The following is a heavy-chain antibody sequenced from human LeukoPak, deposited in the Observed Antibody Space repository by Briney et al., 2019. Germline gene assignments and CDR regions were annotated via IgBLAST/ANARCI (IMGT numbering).Heavy chain of an antibody. V-gene: IGHV4-34*01. CDR1: GGSFSGYY. D-gene: IGHD4-17*01. Sequence: SETLSLTCAVYGGSFSGYYWSWIRQPPGKGLEWIGEINHSGSTNYNPSLKSRVTISVDTSKNQFSLKLSSVTAADTAVYYCARGQGTVTTYWGQGTLVTVSS. J-gene: IGHJ4*02. CDR2: INHSGST. CDR3: ARGQGTVTTY.